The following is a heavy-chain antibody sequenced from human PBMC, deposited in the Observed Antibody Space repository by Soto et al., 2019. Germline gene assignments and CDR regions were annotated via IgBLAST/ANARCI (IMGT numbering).Heavy chain of an antibody. D-gene: IGHD2-15*01. CDR3: AKDRDVVVVAAIPADWFDP. CDR2: ISGSGGST. CDR1: GFTFSSYA. J-gene: IGHJ5*02. Sequence: PVGSLRLSCAASGFTFSSYAMSWVRQAPGKGLEWVSAISGSGGSTYYADSVKGRFTISRDNSKNTLYLQMNSLRAEDTAVYYCAKDRDVVVVAAIPADWFDPWGQGTLVTVSS. V-gene: IGHV3-23*01.